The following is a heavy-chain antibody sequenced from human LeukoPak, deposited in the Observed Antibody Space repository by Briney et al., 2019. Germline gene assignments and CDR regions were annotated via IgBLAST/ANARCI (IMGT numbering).Heavy chain of an antibody. CDR1: GGSFSGYY. CDR2: INHSGST. CDR3: ASVGYCSGRSCPGAFAI. V-gene: IGHV4-34*01. D-gene: IGHD2-15*01. J-gene: IGHJ3*02. Sequence: SETLSLTCAVYGGSFSGYYWSWIRQPPGKGLEWIGEINHSGSTNYNPPLKSRVTISVDTSKNQFSLKLSSVTAADTAVYYCASVGYCSGRSCPGAFAIWGQGTMVTVSS.